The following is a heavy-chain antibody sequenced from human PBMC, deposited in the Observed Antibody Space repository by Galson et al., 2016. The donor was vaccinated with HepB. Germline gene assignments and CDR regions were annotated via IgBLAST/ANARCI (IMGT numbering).Heavy chain of an antibody. V-gene: IGHV6-1*01. CDR1: GDSVSGNSAT. CDR2: THYRSKWYV. D-gene: IGHD1-26*01. J-gene: IGHJ6*02. CDR3: ARGVGRRIEVGGPSYYYYGLDV. Sequence: CAISGDSVSGNSATWNWIRQSPSRGLEWLGRTHYRSKWYVDYAESMKSRIMINPDTSKNQISLQMNSVTPEDSAVYYCARGVGRRIEVGGPSYYYYGLDVWGQGTTVTVSS.